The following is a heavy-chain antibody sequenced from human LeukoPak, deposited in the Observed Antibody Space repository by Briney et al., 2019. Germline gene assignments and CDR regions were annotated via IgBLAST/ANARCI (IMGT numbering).Heavy chain of an antibody. J-gene: IGHJ4*02. Sequence: PSETLSLTCAVYGGSFSGYYWSWIRQPPGKGLEWIGEINHSGSTNYNPSLKSRVTISVDTSKNQFSLRLTSVTAADTALYYCARDGTGTTRDYWGQGMLVTVSS. D-gene: IGHD1/OR15-1a*01. CDR3: ARDGTGTTRDY. CDR2: INHSGST. V-gene: IGHV4-34*01. CDR1: GGSFSGYY.